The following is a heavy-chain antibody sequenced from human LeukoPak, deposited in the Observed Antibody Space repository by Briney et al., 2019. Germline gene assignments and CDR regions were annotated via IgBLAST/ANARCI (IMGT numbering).Heavy chain of an antibody. Sequence: ASVKVSCKASGYTFTSYSFSWVRQAPGQGLEWLGWISAYNGNTNYAQKIQGRVTMTTDTSTSTTYMELRSLKSDDTAVYYCARVVTGSYYIDYWVQGTLVTVSS. J-gene: IGHJ4*02. CDR2: ISAYNGNT. CDR1: GYTFTSYS. D-gene: IGHD1-26*01. V-gene: IGHV1-18*01. CDR3: ARVVTGSYYIDY.